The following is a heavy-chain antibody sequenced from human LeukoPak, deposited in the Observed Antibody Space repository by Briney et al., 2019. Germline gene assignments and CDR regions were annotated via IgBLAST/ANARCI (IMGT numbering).Heavy chain of an antibody. CDR2: IKQDGSEK. V-gene: IGHV3-7*01. Sequence: GGSLRLSCAASGFTFSSYRMSWVRQAPGKGLEWVANIKQDGSEKYYVDSVKGRLTISRDNAKNSLYLQMNSLRAEDTAVYYCARDPRDWYSCRWFDPWGQGTLVTVSS. J-gene: IGHJ5*02. CDR1: GFTFSSYR. D-gene: IGHD3-9*01. CDR3: ARDPRDWYSCRWFDP.